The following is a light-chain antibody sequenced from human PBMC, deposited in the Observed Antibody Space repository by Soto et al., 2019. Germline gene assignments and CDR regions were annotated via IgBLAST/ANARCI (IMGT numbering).Light chain of an antibody. J-gene: IGLJ2*01. CDR1: SSNIGSKP. V-gene: IGLV1-44*01. CDR3: AAWDDSLNGLV. Sequence: QSVLTQPPSASGTPGQRVTISCSGSSSNIGSKPVNWYQQLPGAAPKLLIHNTNQRPSGGPDRFSGSKSGTSASLAISGLQSDDEAHYYCAAWDDSLNGLVFGGGTKVTVL. CDR2: NTN.